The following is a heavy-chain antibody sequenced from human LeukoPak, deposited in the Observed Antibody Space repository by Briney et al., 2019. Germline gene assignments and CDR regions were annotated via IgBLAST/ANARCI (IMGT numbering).Heavy chain of an antibody. CDR3: PRAGGYYFFDN. CDR1: LFALTVYY. D-gene: IGHD3-22*01. CDR2: INPNSGGT. V-gene: IGHV1-2*02. Sequence: ASVNVSCKSSLFALTVYYMECVHQAPGQGLEWRGWINPNSGGTNYAQKFQGRVTMTRDTSISTAYMELSRLRPDDTAVYCGPRAGGYYFFDNWGRGTLVTVSS. J-gene: IGHJ5*02.